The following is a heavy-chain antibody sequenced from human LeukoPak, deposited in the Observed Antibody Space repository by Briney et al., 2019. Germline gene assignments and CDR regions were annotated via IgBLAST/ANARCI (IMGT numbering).Heavy chain of an antibody. V-gene: IGHV4-59*01. CDR1: GGSISNYF. D-gene: IGHD3-22*01. Sequence: SETLSLTCTVSGGSISNYFWSWIRQPPGKGLEWIGYIFYSGSTNYNPSLTSRVTVSVDTSKNQFSLNLSSVTAADTAVYYCARARDLPMIDYWGQGTLVTVSS. J-gene: IGHJ4*02. CDR3: ARARDLPMIDY. CDR2: IFYSGST.